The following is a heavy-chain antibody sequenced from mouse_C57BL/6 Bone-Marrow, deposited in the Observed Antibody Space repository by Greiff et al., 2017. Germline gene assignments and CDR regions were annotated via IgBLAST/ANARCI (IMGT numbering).Heavy chain of an antibody. CDR1: GFTFSDAW. V-gene: IGHV6-6*01. J-gene: IGHJ3*01. D-gene: IGHD1-1*01. CDR3: TRGITTVVALFAY. CDR2: IRNKANNHAT. Sequence: EVKLEESGGGLVQPGGSMKLSCAASGFTFSDAWMDWVRQSPEKGLEWVAEIRNKANNHATYYAESVKGRFTISRDDSKSSVYLQMNSLRAEDTGIYYCTRGITTVVALFAYWGQGTLVTVSA.